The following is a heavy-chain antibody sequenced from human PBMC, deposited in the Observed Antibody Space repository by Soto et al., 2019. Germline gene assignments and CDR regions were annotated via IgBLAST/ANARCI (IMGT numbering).Heavy chain of an antibody. J-gene: IGHJ4*02. CDR2: IYYSGST. V-gene: IGHV4-31*03. CDR1: GGSISSGGYY. CDR3: AREDNSGYEGGFDY. Sequence: PSETLSLTCTVSGGSISSGGYYWSWIRQHPGKGLEWIGYIYYSGSTYYNPSLKSRVTISVDTSKNQFSLKLSSVTAADTAVYYCAREDNSGYEGGFDYWGQGTLVTVSS. D-gene: IGHD5-12*01.